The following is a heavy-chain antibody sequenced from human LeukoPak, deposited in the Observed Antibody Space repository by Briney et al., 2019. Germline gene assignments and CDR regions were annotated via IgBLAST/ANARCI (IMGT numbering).Heavy chain of an antibody. Sequence: SVKVSCKASGGTFSSYAISWVRQAPGRGLEWMGGIIPIFGTANYAQKFQGRVTITADESTSTAYMELSSLRSEDTAVYYCASLTRGGYYYGMDVWGQGTTVTVSS. D-gene: IGHD3-10*01. CDR1: GGTFSSYA. V-gene: IGHV1-69*01. CDR2: IIPIFGTA. CDR3: ASLTRGGYYYGMDV. J-gene: IGHJ6*02.